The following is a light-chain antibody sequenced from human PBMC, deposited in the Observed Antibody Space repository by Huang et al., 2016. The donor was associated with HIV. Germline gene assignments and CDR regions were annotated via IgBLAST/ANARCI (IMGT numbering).Light chain of an antibody. Sequence: DIQMTQSPSTLSASVGDRVTITCRASQSISSWLAWYQQKPGKAPKLLIYKASSLEGGVPSRFSGSGSGTEFTLTIISLQPDDFATYYCQQYYNYWTFGQGTKVEIK. V-gene: IGKV1-5*03. J-gene: IGKJ1*01. CDR3: QQYYNYWT. CDR1: QSISSW. CDR2: KAS.